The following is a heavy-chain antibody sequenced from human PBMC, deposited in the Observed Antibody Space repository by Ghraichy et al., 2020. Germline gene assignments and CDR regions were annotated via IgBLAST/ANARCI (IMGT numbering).Heavy chain of an antibody. CDR3: ARGAVRRYYDSSGYPDH. D-gene: IGHD3-22*01. Sequence: SLNISCAASGFTFSSYGMHWVRQAPGKGLEWVAVIWYDGSNKYYADSVKGRFTISRDNSKNTLYLQMNSLRAEDTAVYYCARGAVRRYYDSSGYPDHWGQGTLVTVSS. CDR2: IWYDGSNK. J-gene: IGHJ4*02. V-gene: IGHV3-33*01. CDR1: GFTFSSYG.